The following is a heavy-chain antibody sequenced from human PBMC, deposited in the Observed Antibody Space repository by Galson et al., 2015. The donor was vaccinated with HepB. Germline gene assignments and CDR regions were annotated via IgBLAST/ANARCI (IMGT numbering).Heavy chain of an antibody. Sequence: PALVKPTQTLTLTCTFSGFSLSTNGVAVGWIRQPPGKALEWLALIYWDDDKRYSPSLKSRLTVTKDTSKNQVVLTMTNMDPMDTATYYCAHRLNVVSEGGTHPSWFDPWGQGTLVIVSS. V-gene: IGHV2-5*02. D-gene: IGHD2-8*01. J-gene: IGHJ5*02. CDR1: GFSLSTNGVA. CDR3: AHRLNVVSEGGTHPSWFDP. CDR2: IYWDDDK.